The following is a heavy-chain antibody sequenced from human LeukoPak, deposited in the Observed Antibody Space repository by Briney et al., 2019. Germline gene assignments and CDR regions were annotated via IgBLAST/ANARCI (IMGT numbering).Heavy chain of an antibody. Sequence: PGGSLRLSCAASGFTFSSYAMSWVRQAPGKGLEWVSSISDSGGYTYYADSVKGRFTISRDNFKNTLYLQMNSLRAEDTAVYYCAKDTRIQLWLHFYYWGQGALVTVSS. CDR2: ISDSGGYT. CDR3: AKDTRIQLWLHFYY. J-gene: IGHJ4*02. CDR1: GFTFSSYA. D-gene: IGHD5-18*01. V-gene: IGHV3-23*01.